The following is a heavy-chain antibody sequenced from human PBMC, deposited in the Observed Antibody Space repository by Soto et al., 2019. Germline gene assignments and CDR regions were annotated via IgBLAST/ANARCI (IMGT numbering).Heavy chain of an antibody. D-gene: IGHD2-21*02. V-gene: IGHV1-69*13. Sequence: ASVKVSCKASGGTFSSYAISWVRQAPGQGLEWMGGIIPIFGTANYAQKFQGRVTITADESTSTAYMELSSLRSEDTAVYYCAREEDCGGDSYLFDYWGQGIRVTVAS. J-gene: IGHJ4*02. CDR3: AREEDCGGDSYLFDY. CDR1: GGTFSSYA. CDR2: IIPIFGTA.